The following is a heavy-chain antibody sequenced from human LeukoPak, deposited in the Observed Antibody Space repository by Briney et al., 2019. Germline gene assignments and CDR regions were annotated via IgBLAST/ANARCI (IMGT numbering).Heavy chain of an antibody. Sequence: GGSLRLSCAASGFTLSSYWMHWVRQAPGKGLVWVSRINTDGSSTRYADSVKGRFTISRDNAKNTLYLQMNSLRAGDTAVYFCARDFIQLGVVDYWGQGTLVTVSS. D-gene: IGHD3-3*01. CDR3: ARDFIQLGVVDY. CDR1: GFTLSSYW. J-gene: IGHJ4*02. CDR2: INTDGSST. V-gene: IGHV3-74*01.